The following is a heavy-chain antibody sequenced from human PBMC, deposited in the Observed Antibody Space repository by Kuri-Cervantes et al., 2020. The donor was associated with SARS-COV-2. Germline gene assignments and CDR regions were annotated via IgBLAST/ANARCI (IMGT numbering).Heavy chain of an antibody. CDR3: AREGGFFDI. CDR1: GGSISSYY. D-gene: IGHD2-15*01. V-gene: IGHV4-59*12. J-gene: IGHJ3*02. CDR2: IYYSGST. Sequence: SETLSLTCTVSGGSISSYYWSWIRQPPGKGLEWIGYIYYSGSTNYNPSLKSRVTISVDTSKNQFSLRLTSVTAADTAVYYCAREGGFFDIWGQGTLVTVSS.